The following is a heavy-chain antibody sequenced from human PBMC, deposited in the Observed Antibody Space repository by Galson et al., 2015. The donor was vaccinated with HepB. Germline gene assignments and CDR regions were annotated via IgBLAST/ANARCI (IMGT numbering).Heavy chain of an antibody. CDR3: TRDGGSQGSSGLYYFDY. Sequence: SLRLSCAASGFTFGDYAMSWFRQAPGKGLEWVGFIRSKAYGGTTEYAASVKGRFTISRDDSKSIAYLQMNSLKTEDTAVYYCTRDGGSQGSSGLYYFDYWGQGTLVTVSS. CDR1: GFTFGDYA. D-gene: IGHD6-19*01. V-gene: IGHV3-49*03. J-gene: IGHJ4*02. CDR2: IRSKAYGGTT.